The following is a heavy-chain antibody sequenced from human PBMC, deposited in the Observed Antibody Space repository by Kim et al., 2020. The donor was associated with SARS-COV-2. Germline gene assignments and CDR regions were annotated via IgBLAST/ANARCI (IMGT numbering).Heavy chain of an antibody. Sequence: DSGQGRFTISRDNSRNTLYLQMNDLRAEDTAVYYCAKDLPGVAVAGAGDCWGQGILVTVSS. CDR3: AKDLPGVAVAGAGDC. V-gene: IGHV3-23*01. J-gene: IGHJ4*02. D-gene: IGHD6-19*01.